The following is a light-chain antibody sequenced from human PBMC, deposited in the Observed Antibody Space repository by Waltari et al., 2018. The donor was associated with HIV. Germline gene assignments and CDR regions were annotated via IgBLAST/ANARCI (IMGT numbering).Light chain of an antibody. CDR1: SANIGAGYA. CDR3: QSYDSSLSVHVV. Sequence: QSVLTPPPSVSGAPGQRVPISCTGRSANIGAGYAVHWYQQLPGTAPKLLIYGNSNRPSGVPDRFSGSKSGTSASLAITGLQAEDEADYYCQSYDSSLSVHVVFGGGTKLTVL. J-gene: IGLJ2*01. V-gene: IGLV1-40*01. CDR2: GNS.